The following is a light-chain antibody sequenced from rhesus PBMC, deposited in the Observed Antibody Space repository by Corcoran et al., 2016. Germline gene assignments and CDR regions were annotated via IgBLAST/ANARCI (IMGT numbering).Light chain of an antibody. V-gene: IGKV1-25*01. CDR3: QQRNSYPLA. CDR2: KAS. Sequence: DIQMTQSPSSLSASVGDRVTITCRASQDINSYLAWYQQKPGKAPNLLIYKASTLQSGVPSRFSGSGSGTDFTLTISSLQPEDFATYYCQQRNSYPLAFGGGTRVEIK. CDR1: QDINSY. J-gene: IGKJ4*01.